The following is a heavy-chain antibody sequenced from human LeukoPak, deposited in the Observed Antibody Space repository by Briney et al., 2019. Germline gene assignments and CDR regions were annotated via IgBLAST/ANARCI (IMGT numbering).Heavy chain of an antibody. CDR1: GFTFSSYA. CDR3: ARRSGIAVAGAFDY. Sequence: GGSLRLSCAASGFTFSSYAMSWVRQAPGKGLEWVSAIGGSTYYADSVKGRFTISRDNPKKALYLQMDSLRAEDTAVYYCARRSGIAVAGAFDYWGQGTLVTVSS. J-gene: IGHJ4*02. CDR2: IGGST. D-gene: IGHD6-19*01. V-gene: IGHV3-23*01.